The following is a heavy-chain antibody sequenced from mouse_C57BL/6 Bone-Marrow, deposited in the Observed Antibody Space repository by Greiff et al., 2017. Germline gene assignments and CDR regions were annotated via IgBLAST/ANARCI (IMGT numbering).Heavy chain of an antibody. CDR3: AKTAQAWEFAY. CDR1: GYTFTSYW. J-gene: IGHJ3*01. Sequence: QVQLQQPGAELVMPGASVKLSCKASGYTFTSYWMHWVKQRPGQGLEWIGAIDPSDSYTNYNQKFKGKSTLTVYKSSSTAYMQRSSLTSEDSAVYYCAKTAQAWEFAYWGPGTLVTVSA. CDR2: IDPSDSYT. D-gene: IGHD3-2*02. V-gene: IGHV1-69*01.